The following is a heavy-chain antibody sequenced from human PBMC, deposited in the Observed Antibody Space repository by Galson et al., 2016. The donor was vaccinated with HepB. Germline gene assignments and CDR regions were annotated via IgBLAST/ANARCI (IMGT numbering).Heavy chain of an antibody. D-gene: IGHD5-12*01. V-gene: IGHV6-1*01. CDR1: GDSVSSNSAT. CDR3: ARVRSGYSGYAKPYYYGMDV. J-gene: IGHJ6*02. CDR2: TYYRSKWYN. Sequence: CAISGDSVSSNSATWNWIRQSPSRGLEWLGRTYYRSKWYNDYALSVKSRITINPDTSKNQFSLQLNSVTPEDTAVYYCARVRSGYSGYAKPYYYGMDVWGQGTTVTVSS.